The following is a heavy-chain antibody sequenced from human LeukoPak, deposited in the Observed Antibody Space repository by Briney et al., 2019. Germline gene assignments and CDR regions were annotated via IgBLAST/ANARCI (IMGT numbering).Heavy chain of an antibody. Sequence: GGSLRLSCAASGFTFSSNYMSWVRQAPGKGLGWVSVIYRGGSTYYADSVKGRFTISRDNSKNTLYLQMNSLRAEDTAVYYCARAYCGGDCYPPYYFDYWGQGTLVTVSS. J-gene: IGHJ4*02. CDR3: ARAYCGGDCYPPYYFDY. CDR2: IYRGGST. D-gene: IGHD2-21*02. V-gene: IGHV3-66*01. CDR1: GFTFSSNY.